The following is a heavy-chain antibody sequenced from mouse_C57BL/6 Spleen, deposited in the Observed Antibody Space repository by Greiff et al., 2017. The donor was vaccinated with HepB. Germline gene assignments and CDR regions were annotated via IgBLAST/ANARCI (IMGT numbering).Heavy chain of an antibody. D-gene: IGHD3-2*02. CDR2: IDPSDSYT. V-gene: IGHV1-50*01. Sequence: QVQLQQSGAELVKPGASVKLSCKASGYTFTSYWMQWVKQRPGQGLEWIGEIDPSDSYTNYNQKFKGKATLTVDTSSSTAYMQLSSLTSEDSAVYYCARGQLRLLNYFDYWGQGTTLTVSS. CDR1: GYTFTSYW. CDR3: ARGQLRLLNYFDY. J-gene: IGHJ2*01.